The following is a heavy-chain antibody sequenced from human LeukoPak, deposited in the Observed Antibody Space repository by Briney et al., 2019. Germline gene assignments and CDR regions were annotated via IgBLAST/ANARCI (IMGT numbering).Heavy chain of an antibody. CDR2: ISGNGGST. CDR1: GLSFSSYA. Sequence: GGSPRLSCAASGLSFSSYAMSWVRQAPGKGLEWVSVISGNGGSTDYADAVKGRFTSSRDNSKNTLFLQMNTLRAEDTAVYYCTKSVAGRLDYWGQGTLVTVSS. V-gene: IGHV3-23*01. CDR3: TKSVAGRLDY. D-gene: IGHD2-15*01. J-gene: IGHJ4*02.